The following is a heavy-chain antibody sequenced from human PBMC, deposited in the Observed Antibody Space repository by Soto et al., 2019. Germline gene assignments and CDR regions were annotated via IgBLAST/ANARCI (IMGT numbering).Heavy chain of an antibody. D-gene: IGHD4-17*01. CDR3: AKRTSGTTWGESDY. Sequence: QVQVMQSGAEVKKPGDSVKVSCKNSGYIFSDYGINWVRQAPGQGLEWMGWISGYSGNANLAQKFQGRVTMTTDKSTRTAYMELRRLRSDDTAVYYWAKRTSGTTWGESDYWGQGTLVTVAS. J-gene: IGHJ4*02. V-gene: IGHV1-18*04. CDR2: ISGYSGNA. CDR1: GYIFSDYG.